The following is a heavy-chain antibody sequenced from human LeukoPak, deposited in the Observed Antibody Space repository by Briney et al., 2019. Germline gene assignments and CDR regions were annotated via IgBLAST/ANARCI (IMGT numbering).Heavy chain of an antibody. CDR2: IYHSGST. D-gene: IGHD5/OR15-5a*01. J-gene: IGHJ4*02. CDR3: ARSTEGDHY. Sequence: SETLSLTCTVSGGSISSGGYYWSWIRQPPGKGLEWIGYIYHSGSTYYNPSLKSRVTISVDRSKNQFSLKLSSVTAADTAVYYCARSTEGDHYWGQGTLVTVSS. V-gene: IGHV4-30-2*01. CDR1: GGSISSGGYY.